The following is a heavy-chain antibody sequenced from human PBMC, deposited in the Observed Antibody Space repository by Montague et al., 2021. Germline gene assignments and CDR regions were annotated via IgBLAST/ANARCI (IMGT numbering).Heavy chain of an antibody. CDR3: AVGSESAWELLHH. CDR1: GDSISSKYF. CDR2: IYHGIT. V-gene: IGHV4-4*02. J-gene: IGHJ5*02. Sequence: SETLSLTCTVSGDSISSKYFWSWVRQPLGKGLEWIGEIYHGITSXSPSLKGRLTVSMDTSKNQFSLKLSSVTAADTAIYYCAVGSESAWELLHHWGQGILVTVSS. D-gene: IGHD1-26*01.